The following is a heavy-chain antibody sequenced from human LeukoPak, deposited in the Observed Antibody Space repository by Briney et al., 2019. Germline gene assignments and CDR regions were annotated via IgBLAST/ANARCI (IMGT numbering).Heavy chain of an antibody. V-gene: IGHV3-23*01. CDR1: GFTFGSYA. CDR2: ISGGGGSA. Sequence: PGGSLRLSCAASGFTFGSYAMRWVRQAPGKGLEWVSAISGGGGSAYYADSVKDRFTISRDNSKNTLYLQMNSLRAEDTAVYHCAKTDIWSGYGMDVWGQGTTVTVSS. CDR3: AKTDIWSGYGMDV. J-gene: IGHJ6*02. D-gene: IGHD3-3*01.